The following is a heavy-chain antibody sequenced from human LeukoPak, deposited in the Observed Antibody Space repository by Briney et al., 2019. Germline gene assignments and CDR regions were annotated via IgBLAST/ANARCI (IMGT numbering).Heavy chain of an antibody. CDR1: GYTFSSYG. CDR2: ISVINSGNT. V-gene: IGHV1-18*01. CDR3: LREFPFCGADCFSGVFDI. J-gene: IGHJ3*02. Sequence: ASVKVSCKASGYTFSSYGINWVRQAPGQGLEWMGWISVINSGNTRYAQNFQGRLTMTTDTSTTTAYMELRSLRSDDTAVYYCLREFPFCGADCFSGVFDIWGQGTMVTVS. D-gene: IGHD2-21*02.